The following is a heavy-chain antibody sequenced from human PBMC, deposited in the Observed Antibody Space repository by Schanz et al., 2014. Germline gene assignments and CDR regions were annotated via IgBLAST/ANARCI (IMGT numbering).Heavy chain of an antibody. CDR3: AKDPSHGDYDYYFDY. Sequence: EQLVESGGGLVKPGGSLRLSCAASGFTFSSYKMNWVRQAPGKGLEWVSAISGSGGSTYYADSVKGRFTISRDNSKNTLYLQMNSLRAEDTAVYYCAKDPSHGDYDYYFDYWGQGTLVTVSS. CDR2: ISGSGGST. J-gene: IGHJ4*02. V-gene: IGHV3-23*04. D-gene: IGHD3-22*01. CDR1: GFTFSSYK.